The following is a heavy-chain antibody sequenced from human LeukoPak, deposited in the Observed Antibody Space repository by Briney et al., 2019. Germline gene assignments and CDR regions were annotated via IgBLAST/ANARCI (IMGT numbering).Heavy chain of an antibody. CDR3: ARGKAARPRRWFDP. J-gene: IGHJ5*02. D-gene: IGHD6-6*01. CDR1: GGTFSSYA. CDR2: IIPIFGTA. Sequence: ASVKVSCKASGGTFSSYAISWVRQAPGQGLEWMGGIIPIFGTANYAQKFQGRVTITADESTSTAYMELSSLRSEDTAVYYCARGKAARPRRWFDPWGQGTLVTVSS. V-gene: IGHV1-69*13.